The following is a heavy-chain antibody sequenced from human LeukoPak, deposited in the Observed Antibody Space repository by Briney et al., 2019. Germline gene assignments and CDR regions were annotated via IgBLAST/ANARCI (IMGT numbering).Heavy chain of an antibody. CDR3: ARERCYYDSSGYPCVFDY. CDR2: IYSGGST. Sequence: TGGSLRLSCAASGFTVSSNYMSWVRQAPGKGLEWVSVIYSGGSTYYADSVKGRFTISRDNSKNTLYLQMNSLRAEDTAVYYCARERCYYDSSGYPCVFDYWGQGTLVTVSS. D-gene: IGHD3-22*01. V-gene: IGHV3-66*01. CDR1: GFTVSSNY. J-gene: IGHJ4*02.